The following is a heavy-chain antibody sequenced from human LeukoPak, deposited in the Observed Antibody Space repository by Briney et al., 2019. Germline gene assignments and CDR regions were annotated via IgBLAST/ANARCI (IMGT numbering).Heavy chain of an antibody. Sequence: GGSLRLSCAASGFTFSSYSMNWVRRAPGKGLEWVSYISSSGSTIYYADSVKGRFTISRDNAKNSLYLQMNSLRAEDTAVYYCARRGAYYYYGMDVWGQGTTVTVSS. V-gene: IGHV3-48*04. CDR2: ISSSGSTI. J-gene: IGHJ6*02. CDR3: ARRGAYYYYGMDV. D-gene: IGHD3-10*01. CDR1: GFTFSSYS.